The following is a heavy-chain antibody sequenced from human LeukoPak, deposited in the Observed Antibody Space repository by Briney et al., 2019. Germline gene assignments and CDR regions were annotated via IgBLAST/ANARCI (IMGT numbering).Heavy chain of an antibody. J-gene: IGHJ4*02. CDR1: GGSISSGSYY. D-gene: IGHD3-10*01. V-gene: IGHV4-61*02. CDR2: IYTSGST. Sequence: PSETLSLTCTVSGGSISSGSYYWSWIRQPAGKGLEWIGRIYTSGSTNYNPSLKSRVTTSVDTSKNQLSLKLSSVTAADTAVYYCARLPNSNSGSYYFGRDYWGQGTLVTVSS. CDR3: ARLPNSNSGSYYFGRDY.